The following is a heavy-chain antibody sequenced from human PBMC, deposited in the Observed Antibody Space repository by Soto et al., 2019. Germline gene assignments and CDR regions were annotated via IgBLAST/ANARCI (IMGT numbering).Heavy chain of an antibody. Sequence: GGSLRLSCAASGFTFSSYAMSWVRQAPGKGLEWVSAISGSGGSTYYADSVKGRFTISRDNSKNTLYLQMNSLRAEDTAVYYCASHSSSWYEGGYWGQGTLVTVSS. V-gene: IGHV3-23*01. CDR1: GFTFSSYA. CDR3: ASHSSSWYEGGY. J-gene: IGHJ4*02. CDR2: ISGSGGST. D-gene: IGHD6-13*01.